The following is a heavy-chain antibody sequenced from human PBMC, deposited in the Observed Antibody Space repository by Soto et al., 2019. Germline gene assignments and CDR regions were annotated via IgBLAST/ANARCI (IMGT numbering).Heavy chain of an antibody. V-gene: IGHV3-21*01. CDR1: GFTFSIYS. Sequence: PGGSLRLSCAASGFTFSIYSMNWFRQAPGKGLEWVSSISSSSSYIYYADSVKGRFTISRDNAKNSLYLQMNSLRAEDTAVYYCARDIVVVVAAANYGMDVWGQGTTVTVSS. CDR2: ISSSSSYI. CDR3: ARDIVVVVAAANYGMDV. J-gene: IGHJ6*02. D-gene: IGHD2-15*01.